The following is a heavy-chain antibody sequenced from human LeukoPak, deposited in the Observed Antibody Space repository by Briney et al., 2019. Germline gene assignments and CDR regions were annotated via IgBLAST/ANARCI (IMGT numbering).Heavy chain of an antibody. Sequence: PGGSLRLSCAASGFTFSSYWMSWVRQAPGKGLEWVAVISYDGSNKYYADSVKGRFTISRDNSKNTLYLQMNSLRAEDTAVYYCARDYGMDVWGKGTTVTVSS. CDR3: ARDYGMDV. CDR1: GFTFSSYW. J-gene: IGHJ6*04. CDR2: ISYDGSNK. V-gene: IGHV3-30*03.